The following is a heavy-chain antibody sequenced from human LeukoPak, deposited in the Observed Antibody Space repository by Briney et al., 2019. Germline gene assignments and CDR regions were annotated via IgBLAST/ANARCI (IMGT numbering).Heavy chain of an antibody. V-gene: IGHV1-2*02. CDR1: ASTFTAYY. Sequence: GASVKVSCKASASTFTAYYFHWVRQAPGQGLEWMGWISPDSGDTNFAQKFQGRVAMTRNTSISTAYMELSGLKSEDTAVYYCARVVGAIHFYYYHMDVWGKGTTVTISS. CDR2: ISPDSGDT. J-gene: IGHJ6*03. CDR3: ARVVGAIHFYYYHMDV. D-gene: IGHD1-26*01.